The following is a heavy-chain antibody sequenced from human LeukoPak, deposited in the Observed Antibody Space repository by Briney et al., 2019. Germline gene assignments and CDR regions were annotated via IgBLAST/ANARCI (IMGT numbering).Heavy chain of an antibody. D-gene: IGHD3-22*01. CDR3: ATSYYDSSAYYPNPE. Sequence: SVKVSCKASGGSFNNYAITWVRQAPGQGLEWMGGIIPIFGSPNYAQKFQGRVTITADKSTSTAYMDLGSLRSEDTAVYYCATSYYDSSAYYPNPEWGQGTLVTVSS. CDR2: IIPIFGSP. J-gene: IGHJ4*02. CDR1: GGSFNNYA. V-gene: IGHV1-69*06.